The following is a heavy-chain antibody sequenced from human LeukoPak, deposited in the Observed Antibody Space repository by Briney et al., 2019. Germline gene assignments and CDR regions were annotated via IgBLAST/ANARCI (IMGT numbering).Heavy chain of an antibody. D-gene: IGHD6-13*01. V-gene: IGHV1-69*13. Sequence: SXKVSCKASGGTFISYAISWVRQAPGQGLEWMGGIIPIFGTANYAQKFQGRVTITADESTSTAYMELSSLRSEDTAVYYCAVIAAAAATNFDYWGQGTLVTVSS. J-gene: IGHJ4*02. CDR1: GGTFISYA. CDR2: IIPIFGTA. CDR3: AVIAAAAATNFDY.